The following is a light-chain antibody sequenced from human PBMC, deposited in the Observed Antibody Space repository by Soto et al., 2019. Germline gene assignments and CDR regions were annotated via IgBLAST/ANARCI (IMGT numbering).Light chain of an antibody. CDR2: DAS. V-gene: IGKV3-11*01. J-gene: IGKJ2*01. Sequence: ESVLTQSPATLSLSPGERATLSCRASQSVSSYLAWYQQKPGQAPRLLIYDASNRATGIPARFSGSWSGTDFTLTISSLEPEDFAVYYCQQRSDWPYTFGQGTKLEIK. CDR1: QSVSSY. CDR3: QQRSDWPYT.